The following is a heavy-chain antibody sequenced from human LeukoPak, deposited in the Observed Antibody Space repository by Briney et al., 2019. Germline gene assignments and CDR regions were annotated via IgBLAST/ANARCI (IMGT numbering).Heavy chain of an antibody. D-gene: IGHD5-12*01. J-gene: IGHJ4*02. V-gene: IGHV3-23*01. CDR1: GFTFSSHA. Sequence: GSLRLSCAASGFTFSSHAMSWVRQAPGKGLEWVSAISGSGGSTYYADSVKGRFTISRDNSKNTLYLQMNSLRSEDTAVYYCARDGGYSGYFDYWGQGTLVTVSS. CDR3: ARDGGYSGYFDY. CDR2: ISGSGGST.